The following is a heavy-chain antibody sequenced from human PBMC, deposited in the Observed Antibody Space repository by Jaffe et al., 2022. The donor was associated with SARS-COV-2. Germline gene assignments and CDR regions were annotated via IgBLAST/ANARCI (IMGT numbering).Heavy chain of an antibody. CDR2: IYYSGST. V-gene: IGHV4-59*01. CDR1: GGSISSYY. Sequence: QVQLQESGPGLVKPSETLSLTCTVSGGSISSYYWSWIRQPPGKGLEWIGYIYYSGSTNYNPSLKSRVTISVDTSKNQFSLKLSSVTAADTAVYYCARVGCGGDCSYYYMDVWGKGTTVTVSS. CDR3: ARVGCGGDCSYYYMDV. D-gene: IGHD2-21*01. J-gene: IGHJ6*03.